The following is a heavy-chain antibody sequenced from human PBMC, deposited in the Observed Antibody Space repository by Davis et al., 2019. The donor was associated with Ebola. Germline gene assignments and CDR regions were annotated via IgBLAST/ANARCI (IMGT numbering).Heavy chain of an antibody. CDR2: ISGYNGHT. Sequence: ASVKVSCKASGYTFTTYAISWVQQAPGQGLEWMGWISGYNGHTKYAQILQGRVTMTRDTSTSTLYMELSSLKSEDTAVYYCARAGGGYSYGGIYYYGMDLWGKGTTVTVSS. CDR1: GYTFTTYA. V-gene: IGHV1-18*04. CDR3: ARAGGGYSYGGIYYYGMDL. J-gene: IGHJ6*04. D-gene: IGHD5-18*01.